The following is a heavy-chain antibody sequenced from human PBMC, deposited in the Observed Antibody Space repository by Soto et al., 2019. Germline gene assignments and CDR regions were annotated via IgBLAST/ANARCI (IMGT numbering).Heavy chain of an antibody. Sequence: PGGSLRLSCVVSGFTICSYWMHWVRQAPGKGLVWVSRINGDGSSTNYADSVKGRFTISRDNAKNTLYLQMNTPRDYYKYYDSSGYYRSPAYWGQGTLVTVSS. CDR1: GFTICSYW. D-gene: IGHD3-22*01. J-gene: IGHJ4*02. CDR2: INGDGSST. V-gene: IGHV3-74*01. CDR3: GYYRSPAY.